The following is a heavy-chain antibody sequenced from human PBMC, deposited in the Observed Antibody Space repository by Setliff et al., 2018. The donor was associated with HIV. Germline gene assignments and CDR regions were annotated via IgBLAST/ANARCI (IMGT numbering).Heavy chain of an antibody. CDR2: ITAYNDNT. CDR3: ARAPELYSGSYDAFDI. D-gene: IGHD1-26*01. J-gene: IGHJ3*02. V-gene: IGHV1-18*01. CDR1: GYTFTKYG. Sequence: ASVKVSCKASGYTFTKYGISWVRQAPGQGLEWMGWITAYNDNTYYEGKFQGRVTMTTDTSTSTAYMELSSLRSEDTAVYYCARAPELYSGSYDAFDIWGQGTMVT.